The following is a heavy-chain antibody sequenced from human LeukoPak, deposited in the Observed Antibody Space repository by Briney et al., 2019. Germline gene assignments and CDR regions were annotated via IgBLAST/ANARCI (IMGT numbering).Heavy chain of an antibody. V-gene: IGHV4-59*01. CDR3: ARAGDSSGYSAVSFDI. CDR1: GGSISSYY. D-gene: IGHD3-22*01. CDR2: IYYSGST. J-gene: IGHJ3*02. Sequence: SETLSLTCTVSGGSISSYYWSWLRQPPGKGLEWIGYIYYSGSTNYNPSLKSRVTISVDTSKNQFSLKLSSVTAADTAVYYCARAGDSSGYSAVSFDIWGQGTMVTVSS.